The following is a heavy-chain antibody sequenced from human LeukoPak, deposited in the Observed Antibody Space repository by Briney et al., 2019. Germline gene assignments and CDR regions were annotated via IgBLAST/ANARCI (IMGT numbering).Heavy chain of an antibody. CDR1: GGSISSYY. CDR3: ARLTPGIAVAGTVDY. D-gene: IGHD6-19*01. J-gene: IGHJ4*02. V-gene: IGHV4-59*04. CDR2: IYHSGST. Sequence: SETLSLTCTVSGGSISSYYWSWIRQPPGKGLEWIGSIYHSGSTYYNPSLKSRVTISVDTSKNQFSLKLSSVTAADTAVYYCARLTPGIAVAGTVDYWGQGTLVTVSS.